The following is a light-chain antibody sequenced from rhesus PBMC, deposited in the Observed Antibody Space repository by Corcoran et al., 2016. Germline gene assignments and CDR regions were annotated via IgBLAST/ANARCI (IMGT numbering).Light chain of an antibody. CDR1: QCINLY. CDR2: YAS. J-gene: IGKJ2*01. Sequence: DIQMTQSPSSLSVSVGDTVTITCRASQCINLYLSWYPQNPGKAPKALIYYASDLEEGVPSRFRGRGSGTDYTLTIRSLQPEDVATYYCQQYDISPCSFGQGTKLEIK. V-gene: IGKV1-66*01. CDR3: QQYDISPCS.